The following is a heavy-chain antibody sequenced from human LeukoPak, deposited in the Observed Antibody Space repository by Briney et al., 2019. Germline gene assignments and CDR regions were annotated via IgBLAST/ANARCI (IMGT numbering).Heavy chain of an antibody. J-gene: IGHJ6*02. D-gene: IGHD3-22*01. Sequence: GGSLRLSCAASGFTFSSYWMSWVRQAPGKGLEWVANIKQDGSEKYYVDSVKGRFTISRDNAKNSLYLQKNSLRAEDTAVYYCARDVRKWLYPYYYGMDVWGQGTTVTVSS. CDR2: IKQDGSEK. V-gene: IGHV3-7*01. CDR3: ARDVRKWLYPYYYGMDV. CDR1: GFTFSSYW.